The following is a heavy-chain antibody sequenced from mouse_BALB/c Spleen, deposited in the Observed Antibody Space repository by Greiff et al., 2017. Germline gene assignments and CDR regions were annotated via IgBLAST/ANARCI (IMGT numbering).Heavy chain of an antibody. D-gene: IGHD2-14*01. V-gene: IGHV1-69*02. CDR1: GYTFTSYW. Sequence: QVQLQQPGAELVKPGAPVKLSCKASGYTFTSYWMNWVKQRPGRGLEWIGRIDPSDSETHYNQKFKDKATLTVDKSSSTAYIQLSSLTSEDSAVYYCARSQPRYDGHYYAMDYWGQGTSVTVSS. J-gene: IGHJ4*01. CDR3: ARSQPRYDGHYYAMDY. CDR2: IDPSDSET.